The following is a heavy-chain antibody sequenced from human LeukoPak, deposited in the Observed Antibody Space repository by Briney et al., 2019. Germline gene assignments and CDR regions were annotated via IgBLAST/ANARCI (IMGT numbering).Heavy chain of an antibody. D-gene: IGHD1-26*01. J-gene: IGHJ6*03. Sequence: PSQTLSLTCTVSGGSISSGSYYWSWIRQPAGKGLEWFGRIYTSGSTNYNPSLKSRVTISVDTSKNQFSLKLSSVTAADTAVYYCASSGSYSYYYYMDVWGKGTTVTVSS. CDR1: GGSISSGSYY. V-gene: IGHV4-61*02. CDR3: ASSGSYSYYYYMDV. CDR2: IYTSGST.